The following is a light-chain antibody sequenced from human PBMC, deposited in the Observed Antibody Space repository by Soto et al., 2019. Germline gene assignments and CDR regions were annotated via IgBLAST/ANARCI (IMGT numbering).Light chain of an antibody. V-gene: IGKV3-15*01. CDR1: QSVSSN. CDR2: GAS. Sequence: EIVMTQSPATLSVSPGERATLSCRASQSVSSNLAWYQQKPGQAPRLLIYGASTRATGIPARFSGSGSGTELTLTISSLQSEDFAVYYCQKYNNWLALTYGGGTKVEIK. CDR3: QKYNNWLALT. J-gene: IGKJ4*01.